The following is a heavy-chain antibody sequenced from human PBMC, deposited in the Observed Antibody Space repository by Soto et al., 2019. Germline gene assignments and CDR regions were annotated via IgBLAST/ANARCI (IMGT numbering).Heavy chain of an antibody. CDR3: AKDESIAAAPFDP. Sequence: PGGSLRLSCAASGFTFRNHAMAWVRQAPGKGLEWVSSINDRGVSTYYADSVKGRFTISRDNSKNTLYLQMKGLRVEDTAVYYCAKDESIAAAPFDPWGQGTLVTVSS. J-gene: IGHJ5*02. D-gene: IGHD6-25*01. CDR1: GFTFRNHA. CDR2: INDRGVST. V-gene: IGHV3-23*01.